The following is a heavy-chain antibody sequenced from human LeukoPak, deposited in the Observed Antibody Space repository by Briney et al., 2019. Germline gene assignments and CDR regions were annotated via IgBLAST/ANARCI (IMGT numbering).Heavy chain of an antibody. Sequence: GGSLRLSCPASGFTFSSYGMHWVRQAPGKGLEWVAVIWYDGSNKYYADSVKGRFTISRDNSKNTLYLQMNSLRAEDTAVYYCARASSSDYYYYGMDVWGQGSTVTVSS. V-gene: IGHV3-33*01. J-gene: IGHJ6*02. D-gene: IGHD6-13*01. CDR1: GFTFSSYG. CDR2: IWYDGSNK. CDR3: ARASSSDYYYYGMDV.